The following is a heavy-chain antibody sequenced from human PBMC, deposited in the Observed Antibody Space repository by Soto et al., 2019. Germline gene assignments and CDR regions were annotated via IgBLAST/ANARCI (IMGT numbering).Heavy chain of an antibody. V-gene: IGHV3-15*05. CDR2: IRAKADGGTA. Sequence: GGSLRLSCAASGFTFKNAWMSWVRQAPGKGLEWVGRIRAKADGGTADYAAPVKGRFTISRDNARNTLYLQMNSLRAEDTAVYYCTRGGYEPFDYFGQGTLVTVSS. CDR1: GFTFKNAW. J-gene: IGHJ4*02. CDR3: TRGGYEPFDY. D-gene: IGHD3-3*01.